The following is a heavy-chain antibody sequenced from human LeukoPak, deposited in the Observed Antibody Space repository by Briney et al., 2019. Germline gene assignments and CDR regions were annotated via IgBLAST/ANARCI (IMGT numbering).Heavy chain of an antibody. J-gene: IGHJ4*02. V-gene: IGHV1-69*13. Sequence: SVKVSCKASGGSFSSYAISWVRQAPGQGLEWMGGIIPIFGTANYAQKFQGRVTITADESTSTAYMELSSLRSEDTAVYYCASPGNNCSGGSCYSFFDYWGQGTLVTVSS. CDR2: IIPIFGTA. CDR1: GGSFSSYA. CDR3: ASPGNNCSGGSCYSFFDY. D-gene: IGHD2-15*01.